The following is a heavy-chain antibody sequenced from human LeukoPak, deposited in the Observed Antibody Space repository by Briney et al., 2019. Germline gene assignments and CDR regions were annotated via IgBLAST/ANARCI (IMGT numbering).Heavy chain of an antibody. Sequence: GGSLRLSCAASGFTFSSYSMNWVRQAPGKGLEWVSSISSSNSYIYNADSVKGRSTISRDNAKNSLYLQMNSLRAEDTAVYYCARDQGLLVVAGRFGYWGQGTLVTVSS. V-gene: IGHV3-21*01. J-gene: IGHJ4*02. CDR3: ARDQGLLVVAGRFGY. CDR1: GFTFSSYS. D-gene: IGHD6-19*01. CDR2: ISSSNSYI.